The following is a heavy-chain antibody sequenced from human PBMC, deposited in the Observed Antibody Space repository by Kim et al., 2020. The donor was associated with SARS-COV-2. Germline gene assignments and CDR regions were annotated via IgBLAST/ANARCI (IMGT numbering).Heavy chain of an antibody. CDR2: IYSGGST. Sequence: GGSLRLSCAASGFTVSSNYMSWVRQAPGKGLEWVSVIYSGGSTYYADSVKGRFTISRDNSKNTLYLQMNSLRAEDTAVYYCARGPSGDYGSGTQGPYYYGMDVWGQGTTVTVSS. D-gene: IGHD3-10*01. V-gene: IGHV3-66*01. CDR1: GFTVSSNY. CDR3: ARGPSGDYGSGTQGPYYYGMDV. J-gene: IGHJ6*01.